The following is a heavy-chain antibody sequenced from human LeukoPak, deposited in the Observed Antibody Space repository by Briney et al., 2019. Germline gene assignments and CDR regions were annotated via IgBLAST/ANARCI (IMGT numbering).Heavy chain of an antibody. V-gene: IGHV3-7*03. Sequence: HTGGSLRLSCAASGFTFSSYWVSWVRQAPGKGLEWVANIKQDGSEKYYVDSVKGRFTISRDNAKNSLYLQMNSLRAEDTAVYYCARGGVAPYWGQGTLVTVSS. CDR1: GFTFSSYW. CDR2: IKQDGSEK. CDR3: ARGGVAPY. J-gene: IGHJ4*02. D-gene: IGHD2-15*01.